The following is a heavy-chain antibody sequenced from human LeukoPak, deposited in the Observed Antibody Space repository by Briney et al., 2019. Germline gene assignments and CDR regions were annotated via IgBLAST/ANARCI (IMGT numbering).Heavy chain of an antibody. CDR3: AKDGSYYDIDY. V-gene: IGHV3-30*02. CDR1: GFTFSSYG. CDR2: IRYDGSNK. Sequence: PGGFLRLSCAASGFTFSSYGMHWVRQAPGKGLEWVAFIRYDGSNKYYADSVKGRFIISRDNSKNTLYLQMNSLRAEDTAVYYCAKDGSYYDIDYWGQGTLVAVSS. J-gene: IGHJ4*02. D-gene: IGHD3-16*01.